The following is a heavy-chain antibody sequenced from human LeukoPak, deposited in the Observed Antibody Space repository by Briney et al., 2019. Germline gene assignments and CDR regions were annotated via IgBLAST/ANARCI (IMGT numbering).Heavy chain of an antibody. Sequence: GGSLRLSCATSGFTFSSYWMSWVRQAPGKGLEWVANIKKDGSENYYVDSVKGRFTISRDNSKNTLYLQMNSLRAEDTAVYYCATATYYYGSGSLSYFDYWGQGTLVTVSS. CDR3: ATATYYYGSGSLSYFDY. D-gene: IGHD3-10*01. CDR2: IKKDGSEN. CDR1: GFTFSSYW. J-gene: IGHJ4*02. V-gene: IGHV3-7*01.